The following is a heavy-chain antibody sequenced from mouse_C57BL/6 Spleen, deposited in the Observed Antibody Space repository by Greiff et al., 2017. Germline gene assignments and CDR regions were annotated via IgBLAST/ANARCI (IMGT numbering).Heavy chain of an antibody. Sequence: VQLQQSGAELVKPGASVKISCKASGYAFSSYWMNWVKQRPGQGLEWIGQIYPGDGDTNYNRKFKGKDTLTADKSSSTAYMQLSRLTSEDSEVYAGSSGAKVYYSTVAWFAYWGQGTLVTVSA. D-gene: IGHD1-1*01. V-gene: IGHV1-80*01. CDR3: SSGAKVYYSTVAWFAY. J-gene: IGHJ3*01. CDR2: IYPGDGDT. CDR1: GYAFSSYW.